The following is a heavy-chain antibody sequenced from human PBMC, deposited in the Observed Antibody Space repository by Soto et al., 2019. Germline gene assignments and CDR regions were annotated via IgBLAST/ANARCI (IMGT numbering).Heavy chain of an antibody. J-gene: IGHJ5*02. V-gene: IGHV1-69*12. D-gene: IGHD3-22*01. CDR1: GGTFSSYA. CDR3: ARGGDYYDSSGRTYWFDP. Sequence: QVQLVQSGAEVKKPGSSVKVSCKASGGTFSSYAISWVRQAPGQGLEWMGGIIPIFGTANYAQKFQGRVTITADESTSTADMELSSLRSEDTAVYYCARGGDYYDSSGRTYWFDPWGQGTLVTVSS. CDR2: IIPIFGTA.